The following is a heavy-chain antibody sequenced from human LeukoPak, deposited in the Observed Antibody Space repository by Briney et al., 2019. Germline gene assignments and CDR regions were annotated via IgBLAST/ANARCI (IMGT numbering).Heavy chain of an antibody. CDR3: AREVVAAAGNRDDYYYYGMDV. CDR1: GYSFTSYW. CDR2: IYPGDSDT. J-gene: IGHJ6*02. Sequence: GESLKISCKGSGYSFTSYWIGWVRQMPGKGLEWMGIIYPGDSDTRYSPSFQGQVTISADKSISTAYLQWSSLKASDTAMYYCAREVVAAAGNRDDYYYYGMDVWGQGTTVTVSS. D-gene: IGHD6-13*01. V-gene: IGHV5-51*01.